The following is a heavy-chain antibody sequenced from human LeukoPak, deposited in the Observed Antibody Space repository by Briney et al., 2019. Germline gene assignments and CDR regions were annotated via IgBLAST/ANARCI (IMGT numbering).Heavy chain of an antibody. CDR3: ARGYDSSGYTGAFDI. CDR2: ISSSSSYI. V-gene: IGHV3-21*01. CDR1: GLTFSSYS. Sequence: GGSLRLSCAASGLTFSSYSMNWVRQPPGKGLEWVSSISSSSSYIYYADSVKGRFTISRDNAKNSLYLQMNSLRAEDTAVYYCARGYDSSGYTGAFDIWGQGTMVTVSS. D-gene: IGHD3-22*01. J-gene: IGHJ3*02.